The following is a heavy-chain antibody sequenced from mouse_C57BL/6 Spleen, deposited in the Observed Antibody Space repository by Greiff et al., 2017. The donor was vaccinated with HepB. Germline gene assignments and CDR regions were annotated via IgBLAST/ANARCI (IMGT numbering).Heavy chain of an antibody. V-gene: IGHV5-17*01. CDR2: ISSGSSTI. D-gene: IGHD5-5*01. Sequence: EVQLVESGGGLVKPGGSLKLSCAASGFTFSDYGMHWVRQAPEKGLEWVAYISSGSSTIYYADTVKGRFTISRDNAKNTLFLQMTSLRSEDTAMYYCARGLPGFAYWGQGTLVTVSA. CDR1: GFTFSDYG. J-gene: IGHJ3*01. CDR3: ARGLPGFAY.